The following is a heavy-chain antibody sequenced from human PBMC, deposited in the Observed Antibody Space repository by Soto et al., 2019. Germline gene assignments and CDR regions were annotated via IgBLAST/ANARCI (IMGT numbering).Heavy chain of an antibody. V-gene: IGHV1-8*01. J-gene: IGHJ4*02. CDR1: GYTFTSYD. D-gene: IGHD3-3*01. CDR2: MNPNSGNT. Sequence: QVQLVQSGAEVKKPGASVKVSCKASGYTFTSYDINWVRQATGQGLEWMGWMNPNSGNTGYAQKFQGRVTMTRNTSISTAYMELSSLRSEDTAVYYCARGPAYYDFWSGYYTRGGADYWGQGTLVTVSS. CDR3: ARGPAYYDFWSGYYTRGGADY.